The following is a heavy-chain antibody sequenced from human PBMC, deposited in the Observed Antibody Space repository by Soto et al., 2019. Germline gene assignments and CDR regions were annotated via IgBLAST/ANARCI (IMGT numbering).Heavy chain of an antibody. V-gene: IGHV1-69*02. D-gene: IGHD2-21*02. CDR1: GGTFSSYT. CDR2: IIPILGIA. J-gene: IGHJ4*02. CDR3: ARAHPYCGGDCYWGYYFDY. Sequence: ASVKVSCKASGGTFSSYTISWVRQAPGQGLEWMGRIIPILGIANYAQKFQGRVTITADKSTSTAYMELSSLRSEDTAVYYCARAHPYCGGDCYWGYYFDYWGQGTLVTVSS.